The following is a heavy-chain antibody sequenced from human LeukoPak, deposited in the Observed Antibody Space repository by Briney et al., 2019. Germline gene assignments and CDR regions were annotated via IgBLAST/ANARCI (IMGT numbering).Heavy chain of an antibody. Sequence: SQTLSLTCVVSGVSITSDTYCCSCIRQPPGKGLEWIGYILHSGSTYFNPSLKSRLTISIDTSKSQFSLKLSSVTAADTAVYYCARTRDFWSGYFDYWGQGTLVTVSS. CDR2: ILHSGST. J-gene: IGHJ4*02. CDR1: GVSITSDTYC. CDR3: ARTRDFWSGYFDY. D-gene: IGHD3-3*01. V-gene: IGHV4-30-2*01.